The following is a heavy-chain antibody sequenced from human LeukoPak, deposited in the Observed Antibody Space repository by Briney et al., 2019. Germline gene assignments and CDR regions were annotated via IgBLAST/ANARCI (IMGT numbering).Heavy chain of an antibody. V-gene: IGHV4-59*01. CDR1: GGSISSNF. Sequence: PSETLSLTCTVSGGSISSNFWSWIRQPPGKGLEYIGYIYNSGTTNYNPSLKSRVTISVDTSKNQFSLKLSSVTAADTAIYYCAKDLHYDILPAYRGFDYWGQGTLVTVSS. CDR2: IYNSGTT. J-gene: IGHJ4*02. D-gene: IGHD3-9*01. CDR3: AKDLHYDILPAYRGFDY.